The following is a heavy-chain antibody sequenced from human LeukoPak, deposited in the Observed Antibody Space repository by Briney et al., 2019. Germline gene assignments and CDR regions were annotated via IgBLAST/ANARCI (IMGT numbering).Heavy chain of an antibody. CDR1: GFTFSDHY. V-gene: IGHV3-72*01. J-gene: IGHJ4*02. CDR3: ARAYSTTWYSPGY. Sequence: GGSLRLSCAASGFTFSDHYMDWLRQAPGKGLEWVGRSRNKANSYTTDYAASVKGRFTISRDDSKNSLYLQMNSLKTEDTAIYYCARAYSTTWYSPGYWGQGTLVTVSS. CDR2: SRNKANSYTT. D-gene: IGHD6-13*01.